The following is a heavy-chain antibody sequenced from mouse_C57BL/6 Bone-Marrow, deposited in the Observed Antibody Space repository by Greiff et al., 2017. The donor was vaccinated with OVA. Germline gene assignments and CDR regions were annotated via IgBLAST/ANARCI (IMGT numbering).Heavy chain of an antibody. CDR2: IDPEDGET. D-gene: IGHD1-1*01. J-gene: IGHJ4*01. V-gene: IGHV14-2*01. Sequence: EVKLMESGAELVKPGASVKLSCTASGFNIQDYYMHWVKQRTEQGLEWIGRIDPEDGETKYDPKFKGKATITADKSSNTAYLQLSILTSEDTAVYYCARGYYGSAAHCYAMDYWGQGTSVTVSS. CDR3: ARGYYGSAAHCYAMDY. CDR1: GFNIQDYY.